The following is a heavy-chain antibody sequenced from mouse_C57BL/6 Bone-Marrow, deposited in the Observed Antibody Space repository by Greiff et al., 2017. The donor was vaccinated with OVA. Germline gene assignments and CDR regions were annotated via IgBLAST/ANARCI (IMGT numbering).Heavy chain of an antibody. J-gene: IGHJ4*01. Sequence: QVQLQQSGAELVRPGASVKLSCKASGYTFTDYYINWVKQRPGQGLEWIARIYPGSGNTYYNEKFKGKATFTADTSSNTAYMQLSSLTTEDSAIYYCAPFYYGSSPYYAMDYWGQGTSVTVSS. CDR2: IYPGSGNT. V-gene: IGHV1-76*01. CDR3: APFYYGSSPYYAMDY. D-gene: IGHD1-1*01. CDR1: GYTFTDYY.